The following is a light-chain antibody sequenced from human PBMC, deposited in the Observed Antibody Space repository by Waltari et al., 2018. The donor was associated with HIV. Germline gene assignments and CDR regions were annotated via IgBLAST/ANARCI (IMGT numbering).Light chain of an antibody. CDR2: DSS. J-gene: IGKJ2*01. CDR3: QHRSSWPLYT. Sequence: LVLTQFPATLSLSPGERATLSCRASQTISGSIAWYQQRPGQTPRLLIYDSSNRATDIPARFSCSGSGTDFTLTIASLESEDFTFYYCQHRSSWPLYTFGQGTRVEI. CDR1: QTISGS. V-gene: IGKV3-11*01.